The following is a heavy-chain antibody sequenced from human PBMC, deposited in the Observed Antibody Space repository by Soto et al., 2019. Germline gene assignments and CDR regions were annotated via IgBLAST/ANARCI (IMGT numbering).Heavy chain of an antibody. CDR1: GVTFSSYA. CDR2: ISGSGGST. D-gene: IGHD3-9*01. CDR3: VTYDILTAMGAFDI. J-gene: IGHJ3*02. Sequence: EVQLLESGGGLVQPGGSLRLSCAASGVTFSSYAMSWVRQAPGKGLEWVSAISGSGGSTYYVDSVKGRFTISRDNSKNTLYLHMNSLRAEDTAVYYCVTYDILTAMGAFDIWGQGTMATVSS. V-gene: IGHV3-23*01.